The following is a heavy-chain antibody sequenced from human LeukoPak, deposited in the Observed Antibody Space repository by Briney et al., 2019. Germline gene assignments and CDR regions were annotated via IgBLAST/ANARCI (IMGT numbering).Heavy chain of an antibody. D-gene: IGHD3/OR15-3a*01. J-gene: IGHJ4*02. CDR1: GASISGYY. V-gene: IGHV4-4*07. CDR2: IYSSGSA. Sequence: PSETLSLTCTVSGASISGYYWTWIRQPAGKGLEWIGRIYSSGSANHNPSLKSRVTMSVDTSKNQFSLKVTSVTAADTAVYYCARVFRSDSYCFDYWGQGAQVTVSS. CDR3: ARVFRSDSYCFDY.